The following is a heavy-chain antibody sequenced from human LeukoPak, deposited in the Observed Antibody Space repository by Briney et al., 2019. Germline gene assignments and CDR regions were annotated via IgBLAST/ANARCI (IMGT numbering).Heavy chain of an antibody. CDR1: GFTVSSNY. CDR2: IYSGGST. J-gene: IGHJ4*02. CDR3: VATGGGHCSSTSCPSSH. D-gene: IGHD2-2*01. V-gene: IGHV3-66*01. Sequence: PGGSLRLSCAASGFTVSSNYMSWVRQAPGKGLEWVSVIYSGGSTYYADSVKGRFTISRDNSKNTLYLQMNSLRAEDTAVYYCVATGGGHCSSTSCPSSHWGQGTLVSVSS.